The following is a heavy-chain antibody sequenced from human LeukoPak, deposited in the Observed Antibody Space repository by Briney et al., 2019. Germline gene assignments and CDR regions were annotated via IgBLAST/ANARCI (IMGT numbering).Heavy chain of an antibody. CDR1: GFTLSNYW. CDR3: ARGILQY. CDR2: IKPDGSEK. V-gene: IGHV3-7*01. D-gene: IGHD5-18*01. J-gene: IGHJ4*02. Sequence: PGGSLRLSCAASGFTLSNYWMTWVRLAPGKGLEWVANIKPDGSEKYYVDSVRGRFAVSRDNAKNSLNLQMNALRAEDTAVYYCARGILQYWGQGTLVTVSS.